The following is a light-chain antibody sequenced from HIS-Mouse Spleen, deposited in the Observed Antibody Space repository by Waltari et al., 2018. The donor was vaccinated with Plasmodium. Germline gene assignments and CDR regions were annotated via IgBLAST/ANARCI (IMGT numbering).Light chain of an antibody. CDR3: SSYTSSSTLNYV. Sequence: QSALTQPASVSGSPGQSITISCTGTSSDVGGYNYVSWYQQHPGKAPKLMIYDVSNRPSGVSNRFPGPKSGNTASLTISGLQAEDEADYYCSSYTSSSTLNYVFGTGTKVTVL. CDR1: SSDVGGYNY. CDR2: DVS. V-gene: IGLV2-14*03. J-gene: IGLJ1*01.